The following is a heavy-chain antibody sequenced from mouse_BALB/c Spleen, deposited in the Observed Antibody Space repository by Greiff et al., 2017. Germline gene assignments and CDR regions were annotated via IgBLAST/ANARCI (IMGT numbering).Heavy chain of an antibody. D-gene: IGHD1-2*01. J-gene: IGHJ2*01. CDR2: ISSGSSTI. CDR3: ARVSLTTATPYFDY. CDR1: GFTFSSFG. V-gene: IGHV5-17*02. Sequence: EVKLMESGGGLVQPGGSRKLSCAASGFTFSSFGMHWVRQAPEKGLEWVAYISSGSSTIYYADTVKGRFTISRDNPKNTLFLQMTSLRSEDTAMYYCARVSLTTATPYFDYWGQGTTLTVSS.